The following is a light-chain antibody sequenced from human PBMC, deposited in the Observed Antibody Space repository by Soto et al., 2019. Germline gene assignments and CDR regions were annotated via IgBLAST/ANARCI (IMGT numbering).Light chain of an antibody. V-gene: IGLV2-18*02. CDR1: SGGGGSYNH. CDR2: DVT. J-gene: IGLJ1*01. Sequence: QSVLTQPASVSGSPGQLITIACTGTSGGGGSYNHVSWYQQATGTAPNLIIHDVTNRPSGVPDRCSWSKSGNTASLTISGLQTEDEADYYCNSYTTSSTYVFGTGTKVTVL. CDR3: NSYTTSSTYV.